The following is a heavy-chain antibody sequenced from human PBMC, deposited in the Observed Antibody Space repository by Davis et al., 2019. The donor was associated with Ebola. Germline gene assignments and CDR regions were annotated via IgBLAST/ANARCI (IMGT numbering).Heavy chain of an antibody. CDR2: ISGSGTGT. V-gene: IGHV3-23*01. Sequence: PGGSLRLSCAASGFTLISYSMTWVRQAPGKGLEWVSGISGSGTGTYYAGSVKGRFTFSRDTSMNTLYLQMNSLRAEDTAVYYCAKGSLYGSRSITAGVHVWGQGTTVTVSS. D-gene: IGHD4-17*01. J-gene: IGHJ6*02. CDR3: AKGSLYGSRSITAGVHV. CDR1: GFTLISYS.